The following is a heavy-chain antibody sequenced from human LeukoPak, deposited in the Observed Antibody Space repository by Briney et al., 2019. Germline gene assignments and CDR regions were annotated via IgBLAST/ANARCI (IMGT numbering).Heavy chain of an antibody. V-gene: IGHV4-34*01. Sequence: SETLSPTCAVYGGSFSGFYWSWVRHPPGEGLEWVGEINHSGSTNYNPSLKSRVTISVDTSENQFSLKLSSVTAADTAVYYCARRADIVVVPAAIWFGPWGHGTLVTVSS. J-gene: IGHJ5*02. D-gene: IGHD2-2*01. CDR1: GGSFSGFY. CDR3: ARRADIVVVPAAIWFGP. CDR2: INHSGST.